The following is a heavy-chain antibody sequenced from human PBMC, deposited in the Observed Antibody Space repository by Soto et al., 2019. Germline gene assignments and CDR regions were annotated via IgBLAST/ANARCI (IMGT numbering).Heavy chain of an antibody. CDR1: GYSFTSYW. J-gene: IGHJ6*02. Sequence: GESLKISCKGSGYSFTSYWIGWVRQMPGKGLEWMGIIYPGGSDTRYSPSFQGQVTISADKSISTAYLQWSSLRGEDTAVYYCARDGGSGTAVAGIQYSGMDVWGQGTTVTVSS. D-gene: IGHD6-19*01. CDR3: ARDGGSGTAVAGIQYSGMDV. V-gene: IGHV5-51*01. CDR2: IYPGGSDT.